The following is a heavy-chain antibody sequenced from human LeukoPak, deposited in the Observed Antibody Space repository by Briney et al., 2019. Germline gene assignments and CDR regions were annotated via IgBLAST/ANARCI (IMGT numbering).Heavy chain of an antibody. Sequence: ASVKVSCKASGYTFTSYGISWVRQAPGQGLEWMGWISAYNGNTNYAQKLQGRVTMTTDTPTSTAYMELRSLRSDDTAVYYCARVGVGYCSGGSCYNWFDPWGQGTLVTVSS. J-gene: IGHJ5*02. CDR1: GYTFTSYG. D-gene: IGHD2-15*01. V-gene: IGHV1-18*01. CDR2: ISAYNGNT. CDR3: ARVGVGYCSGGSCYNWFDP.